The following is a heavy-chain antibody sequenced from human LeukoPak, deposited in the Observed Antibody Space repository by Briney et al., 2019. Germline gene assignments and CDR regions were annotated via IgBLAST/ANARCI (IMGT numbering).Heavy chain of an antibody. CDR2: ISAYNGNT. Sequence: ASVKVSCKASGYTFTSYGISWVRQAPGQGLEWMGWISAYNGNTNYAQKFQGRVTMTRDTSTSTVYMELSSLRSEDTAVYYCAREGAVIAAGSDFDLWGRGTLVTVSS. CDR3: AREGAVIAAGSDFDL. CDR1: GYTFTSYG. V-gene: IGHV1-18*01. J-gene: IGHJ2*01. D-gene: IGHD6-13*01.